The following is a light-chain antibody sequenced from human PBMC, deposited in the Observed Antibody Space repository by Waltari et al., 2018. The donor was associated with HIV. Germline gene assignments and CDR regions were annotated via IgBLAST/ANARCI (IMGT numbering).Light chain of an antibody. CDR3: CSYAGSSTL. CDR2: EVS. V-gene: IGLV2-23*02. J-gene: IGLJ3*02. Sequence: QSALTQPASVSGSPGQSITISCTGTSSDVGSYNLVSWYQQHPGKAPKLMIYEVSKRPSGVSNRFSGSKSRNTASLTISGLQAEDEADYYCCSYAGSSTLFGGGTKLTVL. CDR1: SSDVGSYNL.